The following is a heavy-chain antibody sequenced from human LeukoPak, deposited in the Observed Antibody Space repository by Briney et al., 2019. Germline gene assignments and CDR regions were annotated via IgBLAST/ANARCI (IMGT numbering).Heavy chain of an antibody. Sequence: GASVTVSCKAFGYTFTSNYMHWVRQAPGQGPEWMGWISAYNGNTNYAQKLQGRVTMTTDTSTSTAYMELRSLRSDDTAVYYCARVIAAYYYYYYMDVWGKGTTVTVSS. CDR2: ISAYNGNT. D-gene: IGHD6-13*01. CDR1: GYTFTSNY. J-gene: IGHJ6*03. CDR3: ARVIAAYYYYYYMDV. V-gene: IGHV1-18*04.